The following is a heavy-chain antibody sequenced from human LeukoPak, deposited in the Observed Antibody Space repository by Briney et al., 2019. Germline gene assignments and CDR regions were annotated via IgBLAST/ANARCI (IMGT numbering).Heavy chain of an antibody. CDR3: ARDFTRIAVAGRGLHNRDY. D-gene: IGHD6-19*01. CDR2: ISSSSSYI. J-gene: IGHJ4*02. CDR1: GFTFSDYY. Sequence: PGGSLRLSCAASGFTFSDYYMSWIRQAPGKGLEWVSSISSSSSYIYYADSVKGRFTISRDNAKNSLYLQMNSLRAEDTAVYYCARDFTRIAVAGRGLHNRDYWGQGTLVTVSS. V-gene: IGHV3-11*06.